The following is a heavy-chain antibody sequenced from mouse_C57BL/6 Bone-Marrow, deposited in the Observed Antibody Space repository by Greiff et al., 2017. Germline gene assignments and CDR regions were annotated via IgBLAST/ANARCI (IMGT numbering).Heavy chain of an antibody. V-gene: IGHV1-61*01. J-gene: IGHJ4*01. CDR2: IYPSDSET. Sequence: VQLQQPGAELVRPGSSVKLSCKASGYTFTSYWMDWVKQRPGQGLEWIGNIYPSDSETHYNQKFKDKATLTVDKSSSTAYMQLSILTSEDSAVYYCARSGGNYGDYYAMDYWGQGTSVTVSS. CDR3: ARSGGNYGDYYAMDY. D-gene: IGHD1-1*01. CDR1: GYTFTSYW.